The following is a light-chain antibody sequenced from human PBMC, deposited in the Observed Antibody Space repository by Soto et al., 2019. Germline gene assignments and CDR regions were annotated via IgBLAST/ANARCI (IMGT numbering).Light chain of an antibody. CDR1: QNIRNY. V-gene: IGKV1-39*01. CDR2: ASS. Sequence: DIQMTQSPSSLSSSIGDRVTITCRASQNIRNYLNWYQQKPGQAPNLLIYASSSLRGGVPSRFRGRGSGTEFTLTISSLQPEDFATYYCQQGHTLPYTFGQGTNLGI. J-gene: IGKJ2*01. CDR3: QQGHTLPYT.